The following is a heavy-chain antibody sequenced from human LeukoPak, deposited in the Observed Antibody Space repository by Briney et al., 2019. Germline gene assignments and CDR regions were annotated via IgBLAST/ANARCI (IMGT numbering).Heavy chain of an antibody. D-gene: IGHD1/OR15-1a*01. Sequence: ASVKVSCKASGYTFTSYAMNWVRQAPGQGLEWMGWISAYNGNTNYAQKLQGRVTMTTDTSTSTAYMELRSLRSDDTAVYYCARDPGFEQDFDIWGQGTMVTVSS. CDR1: GYTFTSYA. J-gene: IGHJ3*02. V-gene: IGHV1-18*01. CDR2: ISAYNGNT. CDR3: ARDPGFEQDFDI.